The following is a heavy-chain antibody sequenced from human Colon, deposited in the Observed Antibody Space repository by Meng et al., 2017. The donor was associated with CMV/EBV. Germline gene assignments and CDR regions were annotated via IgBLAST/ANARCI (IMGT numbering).Heavy chain of an antibody. V-gene: IGHV3-48*03. CDR1: GFIFSSYE. D-gene: IGHD3-3*02. CDR3: ARDPAFSSFDY. J-gene: IGHJ4*02. Sequence: GESLKISCAASGFIFSSYEMKWLRQAPGKGLEWVSYISSSGTTMYYADSVKGRFTISRDNAKASLYLQMNSLRPEDTAVYYCARDPAFSSFDYWGQGTLVTVSS. CDR2: ISSSGTTM.